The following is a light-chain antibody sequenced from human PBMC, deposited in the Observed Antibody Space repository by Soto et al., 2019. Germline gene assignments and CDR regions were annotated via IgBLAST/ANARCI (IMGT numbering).Light chain of an antibody. Sequence: QSVLTQPAYVSGSPGQSITISCTGTSSDVGGYNYVSWYQQHPGKAPKLMIYEVSNRPSGVSNRFSGSKSGNTASLTISGLQAEDEADYYCSSYTSSSTLSVFGGGTKRTVL. J-gene: IGLJ3*02. CDR3: SSYTSSSTLSV. CDR1: SSDVGGYNY. CDR2: EVS. V-gene: IGLV2-14*01.